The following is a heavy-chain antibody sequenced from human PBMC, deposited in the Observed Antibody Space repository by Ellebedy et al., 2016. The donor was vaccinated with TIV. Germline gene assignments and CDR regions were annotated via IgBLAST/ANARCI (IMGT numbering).Heavy chain of an antibody. V-gene: IGHV4-34*01. Sequence: SETLSLTXAVYGGSFSGYYWSWIRQPPGKGLEWIGEINHSGSTNYNPSLKSRVTISVDTSKNQFSLKLSSVTAADTAVYYCARGDSQSGCFDYWGQGTLVTVSS. CDR1: GGSFSGYY. CDR2: INHSGST. CDR3: ARGDSQSGCFDY. D-gene: IGHD6-19*01. J-gene: IGHJ4*02.